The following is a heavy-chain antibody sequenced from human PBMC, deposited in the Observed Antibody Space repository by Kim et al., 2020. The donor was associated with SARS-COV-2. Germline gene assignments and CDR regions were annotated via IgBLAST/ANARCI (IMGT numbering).Heavy chain of an antibody. J-gene: IGHJ3*02. Sequence: LKSLVTISVDTSKNQFSLKLSSVTAAVTAVYYCARGDTIFGVVINAFDIWGQGTMVTVSS. D-gene: IGHD3-3*01. CDR3: ARGDTIFGVVINAFDI. V-gene: IGHV4-31*01.